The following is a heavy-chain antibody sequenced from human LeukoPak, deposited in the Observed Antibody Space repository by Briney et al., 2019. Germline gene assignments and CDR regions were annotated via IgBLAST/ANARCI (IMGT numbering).Heavy chain of an antibody. J-gene: IGHJ4*02. CDR2: IGTDGDT. CDR1: RFTSTSYD. V-gene: IGHV3-13*01. CDR3: ARALGTTEFDY. D-gene: IGHD1-26*01. Sequence: GRCLRPSCAASRFTSTSYDTHWVRQPTGKGQEWVSGIGTDGDTYSPGPAKGRFTISRENAKNSLYLQMKSLGAGDTAVYYCARALGTTEFDYWGQGTLVTVSS.